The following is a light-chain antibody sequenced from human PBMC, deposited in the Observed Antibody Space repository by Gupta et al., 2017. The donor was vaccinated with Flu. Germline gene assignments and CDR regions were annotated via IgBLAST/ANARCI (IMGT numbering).Light chain of an antibody. CDR3: QQYGNSPPYS. CDR1: QSVSNSY. V-gene: IGKV3-20*01. J-gene: IGKJ2*03. CDR2: GAS. Sequence: EIVLTQFPGTLSLSPGERATLSCRASQSVSNSYVAWYQQKPGQAPRLLIYGASSRATGIPDRFSGSGSGTDFTLTISRLEPEDFAVYYCQQYGNSPPYSFGHGTKVEIK.